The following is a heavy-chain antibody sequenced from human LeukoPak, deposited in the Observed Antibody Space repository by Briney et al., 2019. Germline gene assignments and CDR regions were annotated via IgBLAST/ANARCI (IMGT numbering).Heavy chain of an antibody. CDR1: GGTFSSYA. CDR2: IIPIFGTA. J-gene: IGHJ4*02. V-gene: IGHV1-69*05. Sequence: GSSMKVSCKASGGTFSSYAISWVRQAPGQGREWMGGIIPIFGTANYAQKFQGRVTITTDESTSTAYMELSSLRSEDTAVYYCARGYYDSSGYYHYWGQGTLVTVSS. D-gene: IGHD3-22*01. CDR3: ARGYYDSSGYYHY.